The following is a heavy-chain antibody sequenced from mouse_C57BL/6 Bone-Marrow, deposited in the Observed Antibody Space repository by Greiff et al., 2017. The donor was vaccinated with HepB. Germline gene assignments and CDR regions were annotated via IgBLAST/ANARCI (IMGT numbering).Heavy chain of an antibody. CDR2: IDPETGGT. Sequence: VQLQQSGAELVRPGASVTLSCKASGYTFTDYEMHWVKQTPVHGLEWIGAIDPETGGTAYNQKFKGKAILTADKSSSTAYMELRSLTSEDSAVYYGTRLYDGYSYYAMDYWGQVTSVTVSS. D-gene: IGHD2-3*01. J-gene: IGHJ4*01. CDR3: TRLYDGYSYYAMDY. V-gene: IGHV1-15*01. CDR1: GYTFTDYE.